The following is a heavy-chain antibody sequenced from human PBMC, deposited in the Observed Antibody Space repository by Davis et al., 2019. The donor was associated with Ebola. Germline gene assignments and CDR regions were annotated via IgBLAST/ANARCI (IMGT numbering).Heavy chain of an antibody. V-gene: IGHV4-34*01. CDR1: GGSFNGYY. CDR2: INHSGST. D-gene: IGHD6-19*01. J-gene: IGHJ4*02. CDR3: ARGRQWHDY. Sequence: SETLSLTCAVYGGSFNGYYWSWIRQPPGKGLEWIGEINHSGSTNYNPSLKSRVTISLDTSKNQFSLKLNSVTAEDTAVYYCARGRQWHDYWSQGTLVTVSS.